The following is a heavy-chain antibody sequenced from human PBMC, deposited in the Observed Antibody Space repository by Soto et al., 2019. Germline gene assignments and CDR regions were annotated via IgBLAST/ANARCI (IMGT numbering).Heavy chain of an antibody. CDR1: GFTFSSYG. D-gene: IGHD1-1*01. J-gene: IGHJ5*02. CDR3: AKLERRIPLFEP. CDR2: ISYDGSNK. Sequence: GGSLRLSCAASGFTFSSYGMHWVRQAPGKGLEWVAVISYDGSNKYYADSVKGRFTISRDNSKNTLYLQMNSLRAEDTAVYYCAKLERRIPLFEPWGQGTLVTVSS. V-gene: IGHV3-30*18.